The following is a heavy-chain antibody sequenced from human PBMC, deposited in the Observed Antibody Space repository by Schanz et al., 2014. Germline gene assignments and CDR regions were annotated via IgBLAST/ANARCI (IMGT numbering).Heavy chain of an antibody. D-gene: IGHD3-10*02. CDR1: GFTFSSHW. Sequence: VQLVQSGGGLVQPGGSLRLSCAASGFTFSSHWMHWVRQDPGKGLVWVARINSVGSNTDYADSVTGRFTISRDNAKNTLYLQMNTLRAEDTAVYYCAKNQYDDVDLSSFYFDFWGQGTLVTVSS. J-gene: IGHJ4*02. V-gene: IGHV3-74*01. CDR3: AKNQYDDVDLSSFYFDF. CDR2: INSVGSNT.